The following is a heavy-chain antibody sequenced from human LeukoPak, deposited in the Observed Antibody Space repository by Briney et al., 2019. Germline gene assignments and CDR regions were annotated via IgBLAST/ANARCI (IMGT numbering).Heavy chain of an antibody. J-gene: IGHJ4*02. CDR1: GFTFSSYA. D-gene: IGHD6-19*01. V-gene: IGHV3-23*01. Sequence: GGSLRLSCAASGFTFSSYAMSWVRQAPGKGLEWVSAISGSGGSTYYADSVRGRFTISRDNSKSTLYLQMNSLRAEDTAVYYCAKGPASSVAGTLGDYWGQGTLVTVSS. CDR2: ISGSGGST. CDR3: AKGPASSVAGTLGDY.